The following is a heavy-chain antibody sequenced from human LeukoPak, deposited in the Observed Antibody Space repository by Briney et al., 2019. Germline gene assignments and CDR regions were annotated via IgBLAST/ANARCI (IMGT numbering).Heavy chain of an antibody. D-gene: IGHD3-10*01. J-gene: IGHJ6*02. Sequence: SETLSLTCTVSGGSISSYYWSWIRQPPGKGLEWIGYIYYSGSTNYNPSLKSRVTISVDTSKNQFSLKLSSVTAADTAVYYCARGVRVVRGVPYYYYGMDVWGQGTTVTVSS. CDR2: IYYSGST. V-gene: IGHV4-59*12. CDR1: GGSISSYY. CDR3: ARGVRVVRGVPYYYYGMDV.